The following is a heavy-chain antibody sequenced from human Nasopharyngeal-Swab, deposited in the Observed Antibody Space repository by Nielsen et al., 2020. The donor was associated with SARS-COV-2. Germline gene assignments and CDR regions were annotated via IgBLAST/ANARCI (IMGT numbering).Heavy chain of an antibody. CDR2: ISYDGSNK. Sequence: GESLKISCAASGFTFSSYGMHWVRQAPGKGLEWVAVISYDGSNKYYADSVKGRFTISRDNSKNTLYLQMNSLRAEDTAVYYCAKDETLVLLWFGELFGAFDIWGQGTMVTVSS. J-gene: IGHJ3*02. D-gene: IGHD3-10*01. CDR1: GFTFSSYG. V-gene: IGHV3-30*18. CDR3: AKDETLVLLWFGELFGAFDI.